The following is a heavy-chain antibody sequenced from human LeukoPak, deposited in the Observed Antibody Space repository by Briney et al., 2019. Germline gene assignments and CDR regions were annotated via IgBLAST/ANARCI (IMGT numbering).Heavy chain of an antibody. Sequence: SETLSLTCTVSGGSISSSSYYWSWIRQPPGKGLEWIGYIYYSGSTNYNPSLESRVTISVDTSKNQFSLKLSSVTAADTAVYFCARYTYYSGSYDWYFDLWGRGTLVTVSS. D-gene: IGHD1-26*01. J-gene: IGHJ2*01. V-gene: IGHV4-61*05. CDR3: ARYTYYSGSYDWYFDL. CDR1: GGSISSSSYY. CDR2: IYYSGST.